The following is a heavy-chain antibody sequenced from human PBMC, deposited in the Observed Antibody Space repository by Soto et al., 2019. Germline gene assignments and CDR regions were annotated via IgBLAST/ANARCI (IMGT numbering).Heavy chain of an antibody. CDR3: AKDRSSSGATVRFDP. CDR2: ISANGAAT. CDR1: GFTFSGYV. J-gene: IGHJ5*02. V-gene: IGHV3-23*01. Sequence: GGSLRLSCEASGFTFSGYVMSWVRQAPGKGLEWVSSISANGAATYYADSVKGRFTISRDNSKNTLHLQMNSLRAEDTAIYYCAKDRSSSGATVRFDPWGQGTLVTVS. D-gene: IGHD1-26*01.